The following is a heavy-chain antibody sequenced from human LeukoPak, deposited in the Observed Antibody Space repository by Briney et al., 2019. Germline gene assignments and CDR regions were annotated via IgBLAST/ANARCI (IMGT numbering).Heavy chain of an antibody. CDR1: GFTFSSYW. D-gene: IGHD5-12*01. V-gene: IGHV3-7*01. CDR2: IKQDGSEK. J-gene: IGHJ6*02. Sequence: PGGSLRLSCAASGFTFSSYWMSWVRQAPGKGLEWVANIKQDGSEKYYVDSVKGRFTISRDNAKNSLYLQMNSLRAEDTAVYYCARVKNPYSGYDWGYYYYYYGMDVWGQGTTVTVSS. CDR3: ARVKNPYSGYDWGYYYYYYGMDV.